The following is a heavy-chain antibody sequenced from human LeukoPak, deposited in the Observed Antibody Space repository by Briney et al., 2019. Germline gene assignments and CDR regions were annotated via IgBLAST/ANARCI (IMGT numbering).Heavy chain of an antibody. J-gene: IGHJ4*02. D-gene: IGHD2-8*01. Sequence: ASVKVSCKASGGTFSSYAISWVRQAPGQGLEWMGGIIPIFGTANYAQKFQGRVTMTRDMSTSTVYMELSSLRSEDTAVYYCARDNGGPFDYWGQGTLVTVSS. V-gene: IGHV1-69*05. CDR2: IIPIFGTA. CDR1: GGTFSSYA. CDR3: ARDNGGPFDY.